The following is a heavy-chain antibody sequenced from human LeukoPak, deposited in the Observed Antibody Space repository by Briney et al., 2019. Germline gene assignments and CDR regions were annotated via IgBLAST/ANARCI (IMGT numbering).Heavy chain of an antibody. Sequence: RGSLRLSCAASGFTFTSYGMHWVRQAPGKGLEWVAVISYEGSNTYYADSVKGRFTISRDNSKNPQYLQMNSVRAEDTAVYYCARIILPGYCSGGSCYVDYWGEGTLVSVSS. J-gene: IGHJ4*02. CDR1: GFTFTSYG. D-gene: IGHD2-15*01. V-gene: IGHV3-30*03. CDR3: ARIILPGYCSGGSCYVDY. CDR2: ISYEGSNT.